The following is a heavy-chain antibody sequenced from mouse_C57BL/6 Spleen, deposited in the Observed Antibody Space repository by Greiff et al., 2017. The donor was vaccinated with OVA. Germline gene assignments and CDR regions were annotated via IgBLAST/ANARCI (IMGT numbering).Heavy chain of an antibody. CDR1: GYTFTSYW. CDR2: IDPSDSYT. J-gene: IGHJ4*01. Sequence: QVQLQQPGAELVKPGASVKLSCKASGYTFTSYWMQWVKQRPGQGLEWIGEIDPSDSYTNYNQKFKGKATLTVDTSSSTAYMQLSSLTSEDSAVYYCARGLLLYYGNPRYAMDYWGQGTSVTVSS. CDR3: ARGLLLYYGNPRYAMDY. V-gene: IGHV1-50*01. D-gene: IGHD2-1*01.